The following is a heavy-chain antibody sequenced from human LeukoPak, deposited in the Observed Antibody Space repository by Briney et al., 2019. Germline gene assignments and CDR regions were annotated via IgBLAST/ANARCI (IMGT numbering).Heavy chain of an antibody. CDR1: GFTFTSYW. V-gene: IGHV3-7*01. Sequence: GGSLRLSCAAPGFTFTSYWMSWVRQAPGKGLEWVANIKEDGREKYYVDSVKGRFTISRDNAENSLYLQLNSLRAEDTAVYYCARDRWGYSYGGDWGQGTLVTVSS. D-gene: IGHD5-18*01. CDR2: IKEDGREK. J-gene: IGHJ4*02. CDR3: ARDRWGYSYGGD.